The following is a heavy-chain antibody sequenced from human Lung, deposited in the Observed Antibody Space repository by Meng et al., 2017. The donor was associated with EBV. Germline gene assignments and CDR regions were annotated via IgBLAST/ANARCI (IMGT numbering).Heavy chain of an antibody. CDR3: ARSTFDY. CDR2: INDSGST. V-gene: IGHV4-34*01. Sequence: VQLQRLRSALVKPSETLVLTCAVYGGSFSGSFSGYYWSWIRQAPGKGLEWIGEINDSGSTDYNPSLKSRLTISVDRSKSQFSLELSSVTAADTAVYYCARSTFDYWGQGTLVTVSS. CDR1: GGSFSGSFSGYY. J-gene: IGHJ4*02. D-gene: IGHD1-26*01.